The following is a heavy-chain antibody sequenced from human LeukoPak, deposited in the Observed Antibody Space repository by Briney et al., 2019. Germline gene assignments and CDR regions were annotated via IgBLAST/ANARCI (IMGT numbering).Heavy chain of an antibody. D-gene: IGHD2-15*01. CDR2: FDPEDGET. CDR1: GYTLTELS. Sequence: ASVKVSCKVSGYTLTELSMHWVRQAPGKGLEWMGGFDPEDGETIYAQKFQGRVTITEDTSTDTAYMELSSLRSEDTAVYYCATVSLWSTDIGGGWGQGTLVTGSS. J-gene: IGHJ4*02. V-gene: IGHV1-24*01. CDR3: ATVSLWSTDIGGG.